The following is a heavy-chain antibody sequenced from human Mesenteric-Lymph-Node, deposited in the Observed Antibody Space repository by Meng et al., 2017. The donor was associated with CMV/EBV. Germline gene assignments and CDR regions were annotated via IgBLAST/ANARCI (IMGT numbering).Heavy chain of an antibody. CDR1: GFTFSSYG. J-gene: IGHJ4*02. Sequence: GESLKISCAASGFTFSSYGMHWVRQAPGKGLEWVAFIRYDGRNKYYGDSVKGRFSISRDNSKNTVNLEMNSLRTEDTAVYYCAKDRSSTSDSRGIDYWGQGTLVTVSS. CDR3: AKDRSSTSDSRGIDY. D-gene: IGHD6-13*01. V-gene: IGHV3-30*02. CDR2: IRYDGRNK.